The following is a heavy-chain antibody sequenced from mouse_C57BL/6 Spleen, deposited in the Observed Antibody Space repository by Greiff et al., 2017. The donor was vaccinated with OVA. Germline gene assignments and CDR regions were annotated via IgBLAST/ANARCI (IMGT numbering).Heavy chain of an antibody. Sequence: EVQLQQSGPELVKPGASVKIPCKASGYTFTDYNMDWVKQSHGKSLEWIGDINPNNGCTIYNQKFKGKATLTVDKSSSTAYMELRSLTSEDTAVYDCERVGDYDRCAWFAYWGQGTLVTVSA. D-gene: IGHD2-4*01. CDR1: GYTFTDYN. J-gene: IGHJ3*01. V-gene: IGHV1-18*01. CDR3: ERVGDYDRCAWFAY. CDR2: INPNNGCT.